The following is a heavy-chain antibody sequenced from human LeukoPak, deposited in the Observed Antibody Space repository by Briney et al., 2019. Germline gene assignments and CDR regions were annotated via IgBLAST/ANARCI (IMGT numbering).Heavy chain of an antibody. J-gene: IGHJ4*02. Sequence: PGGSLRLSCAASGFTFSSYTMNWVRQAPGKGLEWVSYVSASGSATYYGDSVKGRFTISRDNAKNSLYLQMNSLRDEDTAVYYCAKEAGCGLDYWGQGTLVTVSS. CDR1: GFTFSSYT. CDR3: AKEAGCGLDY. V-gene: IGHV3-48*02. CDR2: VSASGSAT. D-gene: IGHD2-21*01.